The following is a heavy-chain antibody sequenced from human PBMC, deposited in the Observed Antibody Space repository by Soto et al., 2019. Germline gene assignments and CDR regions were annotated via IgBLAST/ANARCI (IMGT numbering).Heavy chain of an antibody. Sequence: QVQLVESGGGAVQPGRSLRLSCAASGFSFSSYAMHWVRQAPGKGPEWVAVIWYDGSDKYYADSVKGRFTISRDNSKNTLYLQMNSLRAEDTAVYYCASGNGNFYGRFDSWGQGTLVSVSS. D-gene: IGHD3-10*01. V-gene: IGHV3-33*01. CDR3: ASGNGNFYGRFDS. CDR2: IWYDGSDK. CDR1: GFSFSSYA. J-gene: IGHJ4*02.